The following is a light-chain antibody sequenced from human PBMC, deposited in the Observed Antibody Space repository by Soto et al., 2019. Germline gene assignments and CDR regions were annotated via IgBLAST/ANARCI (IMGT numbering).Light chain of an antibody. CDR1: QSISSY. V-gene: IGKV1-9*01. CDR2: AAS. J-gene: IGKJ4*01. Sequence: DIQVTQSPSTLSASVGDRVTIACRASQSISSYLNWYQQEPGKAPKLLIYAASSLQSGVPSRFSGSGSGTEFTLTISSLQPEDFATYYCQQLNSYLSLTFGGGTKVDIK. CDR3: QQLNSYLSLT.